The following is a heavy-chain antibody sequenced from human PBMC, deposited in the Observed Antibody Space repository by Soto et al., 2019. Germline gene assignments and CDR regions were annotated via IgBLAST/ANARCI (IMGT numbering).Heavy chain of an antibody. CDR3: ARSDGYHFNWLDS. J-gene: IGHJ5*01. CDR1: GYTFASYD. D-gene: IGHD2-21*01. V-gene: IGHV1-8*01. Sequence: QVQPVQSGAEVKTPGASVKVSCKASGYTFASYDMNWVRQAPGQGLEWMGWMNPNSNNTGYAQKFQGRLTLTRDIALSIAHMELSSLRNEDTAVYYCARSDGYHFNWLDSWGQGTLVTVSA. CDR2: MNPNSNNT.